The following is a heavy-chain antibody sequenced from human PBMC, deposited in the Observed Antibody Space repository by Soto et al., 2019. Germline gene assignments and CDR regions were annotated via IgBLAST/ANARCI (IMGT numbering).Heavy chain of an antibody. D-gene: IGHD3-10*01. CDR2: ISSSSSYI. J-gene: IGHJ6*02. V-gene: IGHV3-21*01. CDR3: ARDKGITMVRGVIGGMDV. Sequence: GGSLRLSCAASGFTFNSYSMNWVRQAPGKGLEWVSSISSSSSYIYYADSVKGRFTISRDNAKNSLYLQMNSLRAEDTAVYYCARDKGITMVRGVIGGMDVWGQGTTVTVSS. CDR1: GFTFNSYS.